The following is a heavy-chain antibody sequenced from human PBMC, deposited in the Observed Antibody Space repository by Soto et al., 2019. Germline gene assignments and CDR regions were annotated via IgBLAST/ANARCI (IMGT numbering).Heavy chain of an antibody. D-gene: IGHD4-17*01. CDR3: ARDSYGDLDY. CDR1: GYTLTNTG. Sequence: QVQLVQSGAEVKKPGASVTVSCKASGYTLTNTGISWVRQAPGQGLEWMGWVNTYNGNTHYLQRLQGRVTMTTDTSTSTVYMELGSLTSDDTAIYYCARDSYGDLDYWGQGTLVTVSS. V-gene: IGHV1-18*01. J-gene: IGHJ4*02. CDR2: VNTYNGNT.